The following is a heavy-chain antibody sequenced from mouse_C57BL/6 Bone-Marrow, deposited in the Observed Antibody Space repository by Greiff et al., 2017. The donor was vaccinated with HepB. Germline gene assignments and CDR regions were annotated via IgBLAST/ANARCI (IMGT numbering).Heavy chain of an antibody. CDR1: GYSFTGYY. D-gene: IGHD2-1*01. V-gene: IGHV1-42*01. CDR3: ATYGNYVAWFAY. CDR2: SNPSTGGT. Sequence: VQLQQSGPELVKPGASVKITCKASGYSFTGYYMNWVKQSPEKSLEWIGESNPSTGGTTYNQKFKAKATLTVDKSSSTAYMQLKSLTSEDSAVYYCATYGNYVAWFAYWGQGTLATVSA. J-gene: IGHJ3*01.